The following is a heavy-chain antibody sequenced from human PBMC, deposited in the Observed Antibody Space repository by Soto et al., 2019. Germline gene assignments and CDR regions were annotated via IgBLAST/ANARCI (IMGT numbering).Heavy chain of an antibody. J-gene: IGHJ6*02. V-gene: IGHV1-3*01. CDR3: ARDHRGICSGGRCYGYYYGMDV. CDR1: GYSFTSYA. Sequence: ASVKVSCKACGYSFTSYAMHWVRQAPGQRREGMGWINAGNGNTNYSQKFQGRVTITRDPSASTAYMELSSLRSEDTAVYYCARDHRGICSGGRCYGYYYGMDVWGQGTTVTVSS. D-gene: IGHD2-15*01. CDR2: INAGNGNT.